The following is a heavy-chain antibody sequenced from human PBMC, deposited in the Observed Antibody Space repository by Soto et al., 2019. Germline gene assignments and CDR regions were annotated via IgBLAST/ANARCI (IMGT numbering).Heavy chain of an antibody. V-gene: IGHV1-18*04. J-gene: IGHJ4*02. CDR2: ISAYNGNT. CDR1: GYTFSSYG. CDR3: ARGGTYYYDSSGYYQELDY. D-gene: IGHD3-22*01. Sequence: QVQLVQSGAEVKKPGASVKVSCKASGYTFSSYGISWVRQAPGQGLEWMGWISAYNGNTNYAQKLQGRVTMTTDTSTSTAYMELRSLRSVDTAVYYCARGGTYYYDSSGYYQELDYWGQGTLVTVSS.